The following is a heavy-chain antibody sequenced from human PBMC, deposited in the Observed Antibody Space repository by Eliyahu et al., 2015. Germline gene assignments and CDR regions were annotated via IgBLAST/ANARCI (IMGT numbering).Heavy chain of an antibody. CDR2: IKQDGSEK. CDR3: ARCISEYYDSSGLIYGMDV. V-gene: IGHV3-7*01. Sequence: EVQLVESGGGLVXPGGSLXLSCXVSGFXFXRYWMSWVRQAPGKGLEWVANIKQDGSEKYHEDSVKGRFTISRDNAKNSLYLQMNSLRAEDTAVYYCARCISEYYDSSGLIYGMDVWGQGTTVTVSS. J-gene: IGHJ6*02. CDR1: GFXFXRYW. D-gene: IGHD3-22*01.